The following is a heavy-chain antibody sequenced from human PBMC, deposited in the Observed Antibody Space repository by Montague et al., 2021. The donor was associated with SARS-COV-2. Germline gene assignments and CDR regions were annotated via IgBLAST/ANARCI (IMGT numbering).Heavy chain of an antibody. CDR2: TYYRSMWKS. Sequence: CAISGDSVSSNSATWNWIRQSPSRGLEWLGRTYYRSMWKSDYARSVKSRIAINPDTSKNQFSLQLSSVTPEDTASYYCVRGIEAAGSYDYWGQGTLVTVSS. J-gene: IGHJ4*02. CDR3: VRGIEAAGSYDY. CDR1: GDSVSSNSAT. V-gene: IGHV6-1*01. D-gene: IGHD6-13*01.